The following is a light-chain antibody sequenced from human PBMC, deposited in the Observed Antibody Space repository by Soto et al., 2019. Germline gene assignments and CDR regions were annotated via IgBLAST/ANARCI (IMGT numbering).Light chain of an antibody. V-gene: IGKV3-15*01. CDR2: GAS. CDR3: QQYNRWPRT. CDR1: QSVSTN. J-gene: IGKJ1*01. Sequence: EIVMTQSPATLSVSPGETATLSCRASQSVSTNLVWYQQKPGQAPRLLIYGASTRATGIPAKFSGSGSGTEFTLIISSPQSEDVAVYYCQQYNRWPRTFGQGTKVEIK.